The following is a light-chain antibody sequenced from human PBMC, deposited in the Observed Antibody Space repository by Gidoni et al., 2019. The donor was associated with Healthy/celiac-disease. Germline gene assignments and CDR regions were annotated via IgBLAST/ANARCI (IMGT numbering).Light chain of an antibody. CDR3: QQSYSTSPLT. CDR1: QSISSY. Sequence: DIQMNQSPYSLSASVGDRVTITCRASQSISSYFNWYHQKPGKAPKLLIYAASSLQSGVPARFSGSGSGTDFTLTIISLQPEDFATYYCQQSYSTSPLTFGGGTKVEIK. J-gene: IGKJ4*01. V-gene: IGKV1-39*01. CDR2: AAS.